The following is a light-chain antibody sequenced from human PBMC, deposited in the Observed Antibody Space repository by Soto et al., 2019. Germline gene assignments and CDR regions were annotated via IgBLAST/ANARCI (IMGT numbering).Light chain of an antibody. Sequence: DIQMTQSPSSLSASVGDRVTITCRASQDIRDALGWYQQKPGKVPKRLIYGASSLQSEVSSRFIGSGSGSEFTLTINSLQPEDFATYYCLQHHTYPFTFGQGTK. CDR3: LQHHTYPFT. J-gene: IGKJ2*01. CDR2: GAS. V-gene: IGKV1-17*01. CDR1: QDIRDA.